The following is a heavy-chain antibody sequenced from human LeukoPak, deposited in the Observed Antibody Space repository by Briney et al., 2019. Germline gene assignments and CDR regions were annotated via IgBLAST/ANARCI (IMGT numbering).Heavy chain of an antibody. CDR2: IIPILGTA. J-gene: IGHJ5*02. CDR1: GGTFSSYA. D-gene: IGHD2-2*01. CDR3: ARVPGYCSSTSCLFDP. V-gene: IGHV1-69*05. Sequence: SVKVSCKASGGTFSSYAISWVRQAPGQGLEWMGGIIPILGTANYAQKFQGRVTITTDESTSTAYMELSSLRSEDTAVYYCARVPGYCSSTSCLFDPWGQGTLVTVSS.